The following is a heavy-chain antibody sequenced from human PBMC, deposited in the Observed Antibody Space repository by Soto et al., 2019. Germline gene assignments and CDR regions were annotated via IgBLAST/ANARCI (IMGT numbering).Heavy chain of an antibody. CDR2: IYHRGST. V-gene: IGHV4-4*02. CDR3: ARDYYYDSSGYYAAGDSVSDP. CDR1: GGSISSYNW. Sequence: SETLSLTCAVSGGSISSYNWWSWVRQPPGKGLEWIGEIYHRGSTNYSPSLKSRVTISVDKSKNQFSLKLSSVTAADTAVYYCARDYYYDSSGYYAAGDSVSDPWGQGTLVTVSS. D-gene: IGHD3-22*01. J-gene: IGHJ5*02.